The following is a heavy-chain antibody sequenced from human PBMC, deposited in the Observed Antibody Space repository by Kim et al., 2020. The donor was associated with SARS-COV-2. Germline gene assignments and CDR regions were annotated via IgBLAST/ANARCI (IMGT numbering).Heavy chain of an antibody. CDR3: ARSGYDILTGYKDY. V-gene: IGHV4-34*01. CDR1: GGSFSGYY. CDR2: INHSGST. D-gene: IGHD3-9*01. J-gene: IGHJ4*02. Sequence: SETLSLTCAVYGGSFSGYYWSWIRQPPGKGLELIGEINHSGSTNYNPSLKSRVTISVDTSKNQFSLKLSSVTAADTAVYYCARSGYDILTGYKDYWGQGTLVTVSS.